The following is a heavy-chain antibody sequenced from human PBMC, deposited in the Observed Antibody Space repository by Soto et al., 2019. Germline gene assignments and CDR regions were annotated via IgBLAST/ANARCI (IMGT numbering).Heavy chain of an antibody. CDR1: GGSISSSSYY. J-gene: IGHJ4*02. CDR3: ARNPAYYYDSSGPY. Sequence: SETLSLTCTVSGGSISSSSYYWGWIRQPPGKGLEWIGSIYYSGSTYYNPSLKSRVTISVDTSKNQFSLKLSSVTAADTPVYYCARNPAYYYDSSGPYWGQGTLVTVSS. V-gene: IGHV4-39*01. CDR2: IYYSGST. D-gene: IGHD3-22*01.